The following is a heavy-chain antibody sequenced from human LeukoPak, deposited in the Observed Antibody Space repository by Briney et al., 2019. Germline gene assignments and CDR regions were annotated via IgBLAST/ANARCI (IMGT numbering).Heavy chain of an antibody. Sequence: GGSLRLSCAASGFTFDDYAMHWVRQAPGKGLEWVSGISWNSGSIGYADSVKGRFTISRDNSKNTLYLQMNSLRAEDTAVYYCAKEGRAYYYDSSGYYGYWGQGTLVTVSS. CDR3: AKEGRAYYYDSSGYYGY. V-gene: IGHV3-9*01. CDR2: ISWNSGSI. CDR1: GFTFDDYA. J-gene: IGHJ4*02. D-gene: IGHD3-22*01.